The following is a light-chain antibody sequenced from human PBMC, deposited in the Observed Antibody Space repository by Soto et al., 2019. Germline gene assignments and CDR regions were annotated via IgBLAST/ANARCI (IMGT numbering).Light chain of an antibody. CDR2: GAS. Sequence: EILLTQSPDTLSLSPGERATLSCRAAQSVGTRLAWYQHKTGQAPRLLXSGASRRATGIPDRFTGSGSETSFTLTMSGLEPQDVAVYYCQHSGNSHGTFGQGTKVDIK. V-gene: IGKV3-20*01. CDR3: QHSGNSHGT. CDR1: QSVGTRL. J-gene: IGKJ1*01.